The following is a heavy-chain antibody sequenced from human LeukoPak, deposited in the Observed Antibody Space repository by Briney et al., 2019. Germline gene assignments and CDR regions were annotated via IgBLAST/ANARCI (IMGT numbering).Heavy chain of an antibody. J-gene: IGHJ4*02. D-gene: IGHD5-18*01. CDR3: ASGYSYGSGGFDY. CDR2: IYYSGST. CDR1: GGSISSSSYY. Sequence: KPSETLSLTCTVSGGSISSSSYYWGWIRQPPGKGLEWIGSIYYSGSTYYNPSLKSRVTISVDTSKNQFSLKLSSVTAADTAVYYCASGYSYGSGGFDYWGQRTLVTVSS. V-gene: IGHV4-39*07.